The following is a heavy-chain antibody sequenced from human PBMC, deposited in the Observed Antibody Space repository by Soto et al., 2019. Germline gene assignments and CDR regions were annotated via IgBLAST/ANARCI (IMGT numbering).Heavy chain of an antibody. CDR1: GYTFTSYD. V-gene: IGHV1-8*01. CDR2: MNPNSGNT. CDR3: ASAREYYYGMDV. Sequence: QVQLVQSGAEVKKPGASVKVSCKASGYTFTSYDINWVRQATGQGLEWMGWMNPNSGNTGYAQKFQGRVTMTRNTSISTAYVELSSMSSEDTAVSYCASAREYYYGMDVWGQGTTVTVSS. J-gene: IGHJ6*02.